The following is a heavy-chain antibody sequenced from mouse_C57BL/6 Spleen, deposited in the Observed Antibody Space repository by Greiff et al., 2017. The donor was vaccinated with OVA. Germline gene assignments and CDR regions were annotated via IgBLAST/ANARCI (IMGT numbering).Heavy chain of an antibody. Sequence: VQLQQSGPELVKPGASVKISCKASGYSFTDYNMNWVKQSNGKSLEWIGVINPNYGTTSYNQKFKGKATLTVDQSSSTAYMQLNSLTSEDSAVYFCARGETAQARGYCFDYWGQGTTLTVSS. V-gene: IGHV1-39*01. CDR1: GYSFTDYN. J-gene: IGHJ2*01. D-gene: IGHD3-2*02. CDR2: INPNYGTT. CDR3: ARGETAQARGYCFDY.